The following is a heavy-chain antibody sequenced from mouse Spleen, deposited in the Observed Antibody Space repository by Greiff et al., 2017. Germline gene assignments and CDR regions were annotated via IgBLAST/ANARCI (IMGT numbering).Heavy chain of an antibody. CDR3: ARRYYGSSYGYWYFDV. CDR1: GYAFSSYW. J-gene: IGHJ1*03. Sequence: VQLQESGAELVKPGASVKISCKASGYAFSSYWMNWVKQRPGKGLEWIGQIYPGDGNTNYNGKFKGKATLTADKSSSTAYMQLSSLTSEDSAVFFCARRYYGSSYGYWYFDVWGTGTTVTVSS. CDR2: IYPGDGNT. D-gene: IGHD1-1*01. V-gene: IGHV1-80*01.